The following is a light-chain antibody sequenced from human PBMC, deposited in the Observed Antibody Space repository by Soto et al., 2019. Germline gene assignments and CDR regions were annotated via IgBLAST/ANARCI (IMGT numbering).Light chain of an antibody. V-gene: IGLV1-44*01. Sequence: QSVLTQPPSASGAPGQTVTISCSGSSSNIGSHTVSWYQQLPGAAPKLLIYTNTQRPSGVPVRFSGSKSGTSASLAISGLLSEDEADYYCAVWDDSLYVFGPGTKLTVL. CDR2: TNT. J-gene: IGLJ1*01. CDR1: SSNIGSHT. CDR3: AVWDDSLYV.